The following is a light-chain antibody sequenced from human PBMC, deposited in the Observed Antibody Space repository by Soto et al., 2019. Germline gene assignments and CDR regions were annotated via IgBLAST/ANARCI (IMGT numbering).Light chain of an antibody. Sequence: QSALTQPASVSGSPEQSITISCTGTSSDVGAYSYVSWYQQHPGKAPKLIIYDVSDRPSGISNRFSGSKSDNTASLTISGLQAEDEAEYYCSSYTSSRTYVFGTGTKVTVL. CDR2: DVS. CDR1: SSDVGAYSY. J-gene: IGLJ1*01. V-gene: IGLV2-14*01. CDR3: SSYTSSRTYV.